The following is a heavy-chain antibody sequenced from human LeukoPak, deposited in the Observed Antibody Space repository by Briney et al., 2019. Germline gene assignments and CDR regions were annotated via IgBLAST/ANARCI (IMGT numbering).Heavy chain of an antibody. CDR1: GVALSSHW. J-gene: IGHJ6*02. Sequence: GGSLRLSCAASGVALSSHWMTWVRQVPGRGPEWVANVNRDGSETYYLDSVKGRFTISKDNAKNSLYLQMNSLRAEDTALYHCARNNGMDVWGQGTTVIVSS. CDR3: ARNNGMDV. CDR2: VNRDGSET. V-gene: IGHV3-7*03.